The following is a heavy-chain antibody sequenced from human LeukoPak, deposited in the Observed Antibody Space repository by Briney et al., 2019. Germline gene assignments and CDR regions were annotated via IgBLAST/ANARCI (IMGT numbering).Heavy chain of an antibody. Sequence: ASVKVSCKASGGTFSSYAISWVRQAPGQGLEWMGGIIPIFGTANYAQKFQGRVTITADESTSTAYMELSSLRSEDTAVYYCEIVGATGRSHFDYWGQGTLVTVSS. J-gene: IGHJ4*02. CDR2: IIPIFGTA. D-gene: IGHD1-26*01. V-gene: IGHV1-69*13. CDR3: EIVGATGRSHFDY. CDR1: GGTFSSYA.